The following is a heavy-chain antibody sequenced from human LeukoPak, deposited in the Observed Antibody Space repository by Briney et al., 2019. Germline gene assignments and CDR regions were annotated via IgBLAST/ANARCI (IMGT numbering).Heavy chain of an antibody. J-gene: IGHJ4*02. CDR1: GGTLSSYA. V-gene: IGHV1-69*13. CDR2: IIPIFGTA. CDR3: ARGDGCSSTSCYHTLDY. Sequence: GASVKVSCKASGGTLSSYAISWVRQAPGQGLEWMGGIIPIFGTANYAQKFQGRVTITADESTSTAYMELSSLRSEDTAVYYCARGDGCSSTSCYHTLDYWGQGTLVTVSS. D-gene: IGHD2-2*01.